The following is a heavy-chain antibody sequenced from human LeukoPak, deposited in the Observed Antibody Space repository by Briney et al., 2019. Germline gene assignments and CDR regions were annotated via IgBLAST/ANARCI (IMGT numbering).Heavy chain of an antibody. D-gene: IGHD1-1*01. J-gene: IGHJ6*03. CDR2: ISAYNGNT. CDR1: GYTFTSYG. CDR3: ASCTTFTYYYYYMDV. V-gene: IGHV1-18*01. Sequence: ASVKVSCKASGYTFTSYGISWVRQAPGQGLEWMGWISAYNGNTNYAQKLQGRVTMTTDTSTSTAYMELRSLRSDDTAVYYCASCTTFTYYYYYMDVWGKGTTVTVSS.